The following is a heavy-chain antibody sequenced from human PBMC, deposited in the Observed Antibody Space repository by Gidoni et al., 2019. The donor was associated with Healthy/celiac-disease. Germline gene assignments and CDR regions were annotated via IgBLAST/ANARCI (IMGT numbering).Heavy chain of an antibody. CDR2: IYYRGST. CDR3: NTAAAGGPDY. Sequence: QLQLQESGPGLVKPSETLSLTCTVSGGSISSSSYYWGWLRQPPGKGLELIGSIYYRGSTYYNPSLKSRVTISVDTSKNQFSLKLSSVTAADTAVYYCNTAAAGGPDYWGQGTLVTVSS. D-gene: IGHD6-13*01. J-gene: IGHJ4*02. CDR1: GGSISSSSYY. V-gene: IGHV4-39*01.